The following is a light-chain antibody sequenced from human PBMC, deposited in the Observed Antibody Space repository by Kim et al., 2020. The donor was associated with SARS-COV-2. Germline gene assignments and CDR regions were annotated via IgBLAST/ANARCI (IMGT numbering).Light chain of an antibody. V-gene: IGLV2-14*04. Sequence: YNYVSWYQKHPGKAPQLMIYDVSQRPSGVSDRFSGSKSGNTASLTISGLQAEDEADYYCSSYTSSISWVFGGGTKVTVL. J-gene: IGLJ3*02. CDR2: DVS. CDR1: YNY. CDR3: SSYTSSISWV.